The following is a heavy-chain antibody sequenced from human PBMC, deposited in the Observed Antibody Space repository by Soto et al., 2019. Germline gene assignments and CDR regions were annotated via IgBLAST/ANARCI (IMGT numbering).Heavy chain of an antibody. J-gene: IGHJ6*02. V-gene: IGHV3-30-3*01. D-gene: IGHD6-13*01. CDR3: ARDLYSSSWYDYYYAMDV. CDR1: GFTFSSYA. CDR2: ISYDGSNK. Sequence: QVQLVESGGGVVQPGRSLRLSCAASGFTFSSYAMHWVRQAPGKGLEWVAVISYDGSNKYYADSVKGRFTISRDNSKNTLYLQMNSLRAEDTTVYYCARDLYSSSWYDYYYAMDVWGQGTTVTVSS.